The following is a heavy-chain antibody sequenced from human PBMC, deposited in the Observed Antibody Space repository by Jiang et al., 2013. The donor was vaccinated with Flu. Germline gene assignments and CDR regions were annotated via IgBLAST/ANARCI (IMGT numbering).Heavy chain of an antibody. D-gene: IGHD6-6*01. CDR1: GFTFSSYW. CDR2: IKYDGSEK. CDR3: ATSSGRRFDY. Sequence: VQLVESGGGLVQPGGSLRLSCAASGFTFSSYWMSWVRQAPGKGLEWVANIKYDGSEKYYVDSVKGRFTISRDNAKTSLYLQMNGLRAEDTAVYYCATSSGRRFDYWGQGTLLTVSS. V-gene: IGHV3-7*03. J-gene: IGHJ4*02.